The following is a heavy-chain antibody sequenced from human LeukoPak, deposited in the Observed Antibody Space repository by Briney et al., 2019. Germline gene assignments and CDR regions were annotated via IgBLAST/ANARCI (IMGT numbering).Heavy chain of an antibody. D-gene: IGHD5-18*01. V-gene: IGHV3-23*01. CDR2: ISGSGGNT. J-gene: IGHJ4*02. CDR1: GFTFSSYA. Sequence: GGSLRLSCAASGFTFSSYAMSWVRQAPGKGLEWVSTISGSGGNTYYSDSVTGRFTISRDNSKNTLYLQMNSLRAEDAAVYYCARATRRQLWSFDYWGQGTLVTVSS. CDR3: ARATRRQLWSFDY.